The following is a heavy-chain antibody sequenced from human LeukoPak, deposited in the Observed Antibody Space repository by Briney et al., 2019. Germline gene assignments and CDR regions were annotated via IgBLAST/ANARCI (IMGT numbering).Heavy chain of an antibody. CDR2: ISGSGGST. CDR1: GFTFSSYA. J-gene: IGHJ4*02. V-gene: IGHV3-23*01. D-gene: IGHD6-13*01. Sequence: GRSLRLSCAASGFTFSSYAMSWVRQAPGKGLEWVSAISGSGGSTFYADSVKGRFTISRDNSKTTLYLQMNTLTAEDTAVYYCAKDGFGIAPGLIDYWGQGTLVTVSS. CDR3: AKDGFGIAPGLIDY.